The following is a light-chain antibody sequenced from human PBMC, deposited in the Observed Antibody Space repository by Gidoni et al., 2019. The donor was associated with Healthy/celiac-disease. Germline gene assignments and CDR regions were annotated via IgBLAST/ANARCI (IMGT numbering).Light chain of an antibody. CDR1: NIGSKS. CDR2: DDS. Sequence: SYVLTQPPSVSVAPGKTARITCWGNNIGSKSVHWYQQKPGQAPVLVVYDDSDRPSGIPERFSGSNSGNTATLTISRVEAGDEADYYCQVWDSSSDHDVVFGGGTKLTVL. J-gene: IGLJ2*01. CDR3: QVWDSSSDHDVV. V-gene: IGLV3-21*03.